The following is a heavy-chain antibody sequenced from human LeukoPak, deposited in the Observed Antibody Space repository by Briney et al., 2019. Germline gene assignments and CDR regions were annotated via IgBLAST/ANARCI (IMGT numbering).Heavy chain of an antibody. CDR2: IYSGGST. V-gene: IGHV3-53*04. CDR1: GFTFSSYA. D-gene: IGHD7-27*01. Sequence: GGSLRLSCAASGFTFSSYAMSWVRQAPGKGLEWVSVIYSGGSTYYADSVKGRFTISRHNSKNTLSLQMNSLKPEDTAVYYCARPTFPLGTFDLWGQGTMVTVSS. J-gene: IGHJ3*01. CDR3: ARPTFPLGTFDL.